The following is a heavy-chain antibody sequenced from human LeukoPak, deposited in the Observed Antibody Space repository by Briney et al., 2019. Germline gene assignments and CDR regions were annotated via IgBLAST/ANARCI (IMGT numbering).Heavy chain of an antibody. CDR2: IYYSGST. Sequence: PSETLSLTCTVSGGSISSYYWSWIRQPPGKGLEWIGYIYYSGSTNCNPSLKSRVTISVDTSKNQFSLRLTSVTAADTAVYYCARGGWYYFDHWGQGSLVTVSS. J-gene: IGHJ4*02. CDR3: ARGGWYYFDH. D-gene: IGHD2-15*01. V-gene: IGHV4-59*01. CDR1: GGSISSYY.